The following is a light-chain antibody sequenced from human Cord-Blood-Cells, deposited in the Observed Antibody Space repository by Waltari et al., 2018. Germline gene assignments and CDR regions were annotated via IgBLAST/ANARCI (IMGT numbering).Light chain of an antibody. CDR2: DAS. CDR1: QDISND. J-gene: IGKJ4*01. V-gene: IGKV1-33*01. CDR3: QQYDNLPLT. Sequence: DIQMTQSPSSLSASVGDRVTITCQASQDISNDLNWYQQKPGKAPKLLIYDASNVETGVPSRFSGSGSGIDFTFTISSLQPEDIATYYCQQYDNLPLTFGGGTKVEIK.